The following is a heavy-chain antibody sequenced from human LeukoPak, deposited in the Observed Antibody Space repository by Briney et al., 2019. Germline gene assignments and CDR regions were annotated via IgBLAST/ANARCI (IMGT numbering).Heavy chain of an antibody. CDR3: AKFGRYGSGSFYDGDVDY. J-gene: IGHJ4*02. CDR1: GFTFSSYG. Sequence: GGSLRLSCAASGFTFSSYGMHWVRQAPGKGLEWVAFIRYDGSNKYYADSVKGRFTISRDNSKNTLYLHVNSLRPEDTAVYCCAKFGRYGSGSFYDGDVDYWGQGTLVTVSS. D-gene: IGHD3-10*01. V-gene: IGHV3-30*02. CDR2: IRYDGSNK.